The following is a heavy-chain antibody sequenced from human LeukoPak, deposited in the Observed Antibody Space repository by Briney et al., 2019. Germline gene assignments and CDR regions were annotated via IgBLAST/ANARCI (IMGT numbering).Heavy chain of an antibody. J-gene: IGHJ6*02. CDR1: GFTFSSYA. CDR2: ISGSGGST. Sequence: GGSLRLSYAASGFTFSSYAMSWVRQAPGKGLEWVSAISGSGGSTYYADSMKGRFTISRDNAKNSLYLQMNSLRAEDTAVYYCARLRYYAMDVWGQGTTVTASS. CDR3: ARLRYYAMDV. V-gene: IGHV3-23*01.